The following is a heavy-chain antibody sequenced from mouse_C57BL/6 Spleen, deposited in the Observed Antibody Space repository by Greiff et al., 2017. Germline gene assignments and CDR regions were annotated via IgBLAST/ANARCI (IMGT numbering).Heavy chain of an antibody. J-gene: IGHJ3*01. CDR3: ARAGGGFAY. CDR2: ISSGSSTI. CDR1: GFTFSDSG. V-gene: IGHV5-17*01. Sequence: VHLVESGGGLVKPGGSLKLSCAASGFTFSDSGMHWVRQAPEKGLEWVAYISSGSSTIYYADTVKGRFTISRDNAKNTLFLQMTSLRSEDTAMYYCARAGGGFAYWGQGTLVTVSA.